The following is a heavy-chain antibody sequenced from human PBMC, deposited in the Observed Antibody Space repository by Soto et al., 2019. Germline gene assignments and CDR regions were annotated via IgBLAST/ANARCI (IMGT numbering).Heavy chain of an antibody. Sequence: QVQLQESGPGLVKPSQTLSLSCTVSGGSISSAAYYWSWIPQHPGKGLEWIGYISHSGSTYYTPSLKSRVIISADTSKNKFSLNLTSVTAADTAVYYCAREYTYGSNFFDCWGQGALVTVSS. V-gene: IGHV4-31*03. CDR2: ISHSGST. CDR1: GGSISSAAYY. D-gene: IGHD5-18*01. J-gene: IGHJ4*02. CDR3: AREYTYGSNFFDC.